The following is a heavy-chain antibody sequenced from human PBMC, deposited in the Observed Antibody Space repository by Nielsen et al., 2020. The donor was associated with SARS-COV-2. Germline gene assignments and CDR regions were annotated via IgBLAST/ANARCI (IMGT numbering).Heavy chain of an antibody. J-gene: IGHJ6*03. CDR1: GGSISSGDYY. V-gene: IGHV4-30-4*02. CDR2: IYYSGNT. CDR3: ASYSGGYSGYDLYYYYYMDV. D-gene: IGHD5-12*01. Sequence: SDTLSLTFTVSGGSISSGDYYWSSIRQPQGKGLEWIGYIYYSGNTYYNPSLKGRVTISVDTSTNQFSLKLSSLTAADTAVYYCASYSGGYSGYDLYYYYYMDVWGKGTTVTVSS.